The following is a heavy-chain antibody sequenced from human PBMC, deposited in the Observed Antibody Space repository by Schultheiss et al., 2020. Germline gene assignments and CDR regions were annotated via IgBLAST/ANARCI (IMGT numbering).Heavy chain of an antibody. CDR3: ARVSEWGYFDY. Sequence: ASVKVSCKASGYTFTTYYMHWVRQAPGQGLEWMGILNPSGGSTTYAQKFQGRVTMTRDTPTTTVYMELSSLRSEDTAVYYCARVSEWGYFDYWGQGTLVTGSA. D-gene: IGHD1-26*01. CDR2: LNPSGGST. J-gene: IGHJ4*02. CDR1: GYTFTTYY. V-gene: IGHV1-46*03.